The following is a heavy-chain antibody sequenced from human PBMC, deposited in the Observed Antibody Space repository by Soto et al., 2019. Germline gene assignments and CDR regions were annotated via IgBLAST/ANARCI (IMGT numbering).Heavy chain of an antibody. Sequence: QVQLQESGPGLVKPSETLSLTCTVSGGSISSYYWSWIRQPPGKGLEWIGYIYYSGSTNYNPSLRSRVSVMVATPQHRCALDLSSVTAAGTAVCSCARGAATPPGFYYYGWDGRGHGTTVTVAS. CDR3: ARGAATPPGFYYYGWDG. CDR2: IYYSGST. J-gene: IGHJ6*02. D-gene: IGHD3-10*01. CDR1: GGSISSYY. V-gene: IGHV4-59*01.